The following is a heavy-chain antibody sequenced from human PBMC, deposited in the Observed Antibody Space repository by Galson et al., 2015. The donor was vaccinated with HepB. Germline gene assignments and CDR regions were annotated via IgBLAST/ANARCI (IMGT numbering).Heavy chain of an antibody. CDR3: ASLDSSSPFDAFDI. D-gene: IGHD6-13*01. Sequence: SVKVSCKASGGTFSSYAISWVRQAPGQGLEWMGRIIPILGITNYVQKFQGRVTITADKSTSTTYMELSSLRSEDTAVYYCASLDSSSPFDAFDIWGQGTMVTVSS. CDR2: IIPILGIT. CDR1: GGTFSSYA. J-gene: IGHJ3*02. V-gene: IGHV1-69*04.